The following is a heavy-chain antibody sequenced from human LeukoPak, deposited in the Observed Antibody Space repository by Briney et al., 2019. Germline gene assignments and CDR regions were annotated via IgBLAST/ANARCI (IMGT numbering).Heavy chain of an antibody. Sequence: ASVKVSCKASGFTCTTSAMQWVRQARGQRLEWIGWIVVGSGNTNYAQKFQERFTITRDMSTSTAYMELSSLRSEDTAVYYCAAAYRYFYDRGGYFDYWGQGTLVTVSS. V-gene: IGHV1-58*02. CDR2: IVVGSGNT. CDR3: AAAYRYFYDRGGYFDY. CDR1: GFTCTTSA. J-gene: IGHJ4*02. D-gene: IGHD3-22*01.